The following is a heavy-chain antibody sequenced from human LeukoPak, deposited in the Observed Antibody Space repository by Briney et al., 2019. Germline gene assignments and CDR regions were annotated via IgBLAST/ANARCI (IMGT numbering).Heavy chain of an antibody. Sequence: ASVKVSCKASGYTFTSYYMHWVRQAPGQGLEWMGITNPSGGSTSYAQKFQGRVTMTRDTSTSTVYMELSSLRSEDTAVYYCAREHSTTAGAFDIWGQGTMVTVSS. D-gene: IGHD1-1*01. CDR3: AREHSTTAGAFDI. CDR1: GYTFTSYY. J-gene: IGHJ3*02. CDR2: TNPSGGST. V-gene: IGHV1-46*01.